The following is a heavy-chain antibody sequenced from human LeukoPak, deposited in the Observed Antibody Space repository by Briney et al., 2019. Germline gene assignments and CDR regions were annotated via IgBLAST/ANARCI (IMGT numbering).Heavy chain of an antibody. Sequence: GGSLRLSCAASGFTFSSYGMHWVRQAPGKGLEWVAVISYDGSNKYYADSVKGRFTISRDNSKNTLYLQMNSLRAEDTAVYYCAKASSSSWYVEYFQHWGQGTLVTVSS. CDR3: AKASSSSWYVEYFQH. CDR1: GFTFSSYG. V-gene: IGHV3-30*18. CDR2: ISYDGSNK. J-gene: IGHJ1*01. D-gene: IGHD6-13*01.